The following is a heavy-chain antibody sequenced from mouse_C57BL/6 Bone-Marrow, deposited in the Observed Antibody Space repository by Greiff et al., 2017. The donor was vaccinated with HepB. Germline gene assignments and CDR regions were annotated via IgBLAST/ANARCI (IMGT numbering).Heavy chain of an antibody. Sequence: VQLQQPGAELVKPGASVKMSCKASGYTFTSYWITWVKQRPGQGLEWIGDIYPGSGSTNYNEKFKSKATLTVDTSSSTAYMQLSSLTSEDSAVYYCARGDYYGSRRYYFDYWGQGTTLTVSS. J-gene: IGHJ2*01. CDR3: ARGDYYGSRRYYFDY. V-gene: IGHV1-55*01. D-gene: IGHD1-1*01. CDR1: GYTFTSYW. CDR2: IYPGSGST.